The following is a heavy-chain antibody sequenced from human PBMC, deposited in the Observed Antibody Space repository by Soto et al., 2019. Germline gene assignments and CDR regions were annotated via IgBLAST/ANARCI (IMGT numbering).Heavy chain of an antibody. CDR2: IYYSGST. CDR1: GGSISSYY. CDR3: ARGPRFLEWLDP. J-gene: IGHJ5*02. D-gene: IGHD3-3*01. Sequence: SETLSLTWTVSGGSISSYYWSWIRQPPGKGLEWIGYIYYSGSTNYNPSLKSRVTISVDTSKNQFSLKLSSVTAADTAVYYCARGPRFLEWLDPWGPGTLVTVYS. V-gene: IGHV4-59*01.